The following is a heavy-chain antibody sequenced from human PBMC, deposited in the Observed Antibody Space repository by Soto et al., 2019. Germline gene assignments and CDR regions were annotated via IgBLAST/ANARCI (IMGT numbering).Heavy chain of an antibody. Sequence: EVQLVESGGGLVQPGGSLRLSCAASGFTFSSYSMNWVRQAPGKGLEWVSYISSSSSTIYYADSVKGRFTISRDNAKNSLYLQMNSLRAEDTAVYYCAGEGGGPLNWFDPWGQGTLVTVSS. CDR1: GFTFSSYS. CDR2: ISSSSSTI. J-gene: IGHJ5*02. CDR3: AGEGGGPLNWFDP. V-gene: IGHV3-48*01. D-gene: IGHD3-16*01.